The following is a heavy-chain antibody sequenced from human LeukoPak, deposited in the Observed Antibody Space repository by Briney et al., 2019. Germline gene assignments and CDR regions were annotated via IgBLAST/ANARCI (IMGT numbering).Heavy chain of an antibody. D-gene: IGHD5-24*01. V-gene: IGHV3-23*01. Sequence: GGSLRLSCAASGFTFATYAMSWVRQAPGKGLKWVSGITGSGRTTYYADSVKGRFTISRDNSKNTLYLQMNSLRVEDTAVYYCAKEGRSLQTYWGQGTLVTVSS. CDR3: AKEGRSLQTY. CDR1: GFTFATYA. J-gene: IGHJ4*02. CDR2: ITGSGRTT.